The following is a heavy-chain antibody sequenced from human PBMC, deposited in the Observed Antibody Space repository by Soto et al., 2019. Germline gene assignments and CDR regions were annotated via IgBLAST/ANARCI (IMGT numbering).Heavy chain of an antibody. CDR2: IIPIFGTA. CDR1: GGTFSSYA. V-gene: IGHV1-69*01. Sequence: QVQLVQSGAEVKKPGSSVKVSCKASGGTFSSYAISWVRQAPGQGLEWMGGIIPIFGTANYAQKFQGRVTITADESTSTAYMELRSLSSEDTAVYYCARSAAAAIGNYSYYGMAVWGQGTTVTASS. CDR3: ARSAAAAIGNYSYYGMAV. D-gene: IGHD6-13*01. J-gene: IGHJ6*02.